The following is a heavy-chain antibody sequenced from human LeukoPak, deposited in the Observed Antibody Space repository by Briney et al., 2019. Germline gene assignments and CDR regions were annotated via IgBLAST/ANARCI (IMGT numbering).Heavy chain of an antibody. J-gene: IGHJ4*02. CDR1: GFTFSDYY. Sequence: GGSLRLSCAASGFTFSDYYMSWVRQAPGKGLEWVAYVSDSGSTRYADSVRGRFTISRDNAKTSVCLQLNSLRADDTAVYYCARDVWTGVAVSDYWGQGTLVTVSS. CDR3: ARDVWTGVAVSDY. V-gene: IGHV3-11*04. CDR2: VSDSGSTR. D-gene: IGHD6-19*01.